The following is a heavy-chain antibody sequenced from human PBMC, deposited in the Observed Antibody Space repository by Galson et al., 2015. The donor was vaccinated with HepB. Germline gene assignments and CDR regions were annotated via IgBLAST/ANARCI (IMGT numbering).Heavy chain of an antibody. D-gene: IGHD6-13*01. J-gene: IGHJ4*02. CDR1: GYSFTTYW. Sequence: QSGAEVKKPGESLRISCKASGYSFTTYWISWVRQVPGQGLEWMGRIDPSDSSTNYSKSFQGHVAMSTDKSHRTAYLQWSSLKASDTATYYCARHKAAVGLPIDFWGQGTLVTVSS. V-gene: IGHV5-10-1*01. CDR2: IDPSDSST. CDR3: ARHKAAVGLPIDF.